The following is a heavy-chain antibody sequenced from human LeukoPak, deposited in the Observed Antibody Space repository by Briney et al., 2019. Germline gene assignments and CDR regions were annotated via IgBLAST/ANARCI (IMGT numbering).Heavy chain of an antibody. CDR3: AKEGTPYSNYAEIDY. D-gene: IGHD4-11*01. J-gene: IGHJ4*02. V-gene: IGHV3-30*18. CDR2: ISYDGSNK. CDR1: GFTFSTYW. Sequence: GGSLRLSCAASGFTFSTYWMSWVRQAPGKGLEWVAVISYDGSNKYYADSVKGRFPISRDNSKNTLYLQMNSLRAEDTAVYYCAKEGTPYSNYAEIDYWGQGTLVTVSS.